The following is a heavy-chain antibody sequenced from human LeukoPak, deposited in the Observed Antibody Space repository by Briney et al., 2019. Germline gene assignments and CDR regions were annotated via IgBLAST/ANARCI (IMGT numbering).Heavy chain of an antibody. CDR3: ARAGRAYSSSWYWFDP. V-gene: IGHV3-30*02. Sequence: GGSLRLSCAASGFTFSSYGMHWVRQAPGKGLEWVAFIRYDGSNKYYADSVKGRFTISRDNAKNSLYLQMNSLRAEDTAVYYCARAGRAYSSSWYWFDPWGQGTLVTVSS. CDR2: IRYDGSNK. D-gene: IGHD6-13*01. CDR1: GFTFSSYG. J-gene: IGHJ5*02.